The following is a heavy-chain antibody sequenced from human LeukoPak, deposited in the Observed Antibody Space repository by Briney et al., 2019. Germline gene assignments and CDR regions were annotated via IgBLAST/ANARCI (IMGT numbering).Heavy chain of an antibody. J-gene: IGHJ4*02. CDR3: AREETNLWPPYPYY. CDR1: GYTFSYHY. D-gene: IGHD2-2*01. V-gene: IGHV1-18*04. CDR2: ISGYNGKT. Sequence: EASVKVSCKTSGYTFSYHYVTWVRQAPGQGLQWMGWISGYNGKTSYARNLEGRVTMTTDTSTTTAYLELRSLTSDDTAIYYCAREETNLWPPYPYYWGQGTLVTVSS.